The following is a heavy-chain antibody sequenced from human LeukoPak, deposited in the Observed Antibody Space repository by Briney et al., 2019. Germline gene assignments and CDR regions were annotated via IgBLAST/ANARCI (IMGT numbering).Heavy chain of an antibody. D-gene: IGHD3-22*01. CDR1: GFTFSSYA. J-gene: IGHJ3*02. CDR3: AKDRKNYYDSSGYYPPAVGLDI. V-gene: IGHV3-23*01. Sequence: GGSLRLSCAASGFTFSSYAMSRVRQAPGKGLEWVSAVSGSGGSMYYADSVKGRFTISRDNSKNTLYLQMNSLRAEDTAVYYCAKDRKNYYDSSGYYPPAVGLDIWGQGTMVTVSS. CDR2: VSGSGGSM.